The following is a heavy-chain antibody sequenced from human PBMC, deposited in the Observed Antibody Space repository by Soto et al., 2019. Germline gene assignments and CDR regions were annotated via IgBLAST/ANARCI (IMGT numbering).Heavy chain of an antibody. J-gene: IGHJ4*02. CDR1: GCTVSIYA. Sequence: GALRLSFAASGCTVSIYAMSWVRQAPGKGLEWVSAISGSGGSTYYADSVKGRFTISRDNSKNTLYLQMNSLRAEDTAVYYCAKDPASHCYDYWGQGTLVTVSS. V-gene: IGHV3-23*01. CDR2: ISGSGGST. D-gene: IGHD2-15*01. CDR3: AKDPASHCYDY.